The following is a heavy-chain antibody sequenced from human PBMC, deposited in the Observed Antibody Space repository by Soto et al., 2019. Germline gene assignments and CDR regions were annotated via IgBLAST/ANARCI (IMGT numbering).Heavy chain of an antibody. D-gene: IGHD2-21*01. CDR1: GFTFSRYW. J-gene: IGHJ4*02. CDR3: ARFRDYFGC. Sequence: EEQLLESGGGLVQPGGSLRLSCVASGFTFSRYWMTWVRQAPGKGLEWVANIKPDGSEKNYVDSVEGRFTISRDNVENSLYLQMNNLRAEDTAVYYCARFRDYFGCWGQGTLVTVSS. CDR2: IKPDGSEK. V-gene: IGHV3-7*01.